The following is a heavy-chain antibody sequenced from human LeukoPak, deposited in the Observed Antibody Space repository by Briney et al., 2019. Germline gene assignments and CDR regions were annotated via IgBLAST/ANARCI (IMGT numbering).Heavy chain of an antibody. CDR2: IWYDGGNI. D-gene: IGHD6-13*01. CDR1: GFSFSTFV. Sequence: PGGSLRLSCAASGFSFSTFVMHWVRQAPGKGLEWVALIWYDGGNIFYADSVKGRFTISRDNSKNTLYLQMNSLRDEDTAVYYCARDGDFTKQLATGCLDYWGQGSLVTVSS. CDR3: ARDGDFTKQLATGCLDY. J-gene: IGHJ4*02. V-gene: IGHV3-33*01.